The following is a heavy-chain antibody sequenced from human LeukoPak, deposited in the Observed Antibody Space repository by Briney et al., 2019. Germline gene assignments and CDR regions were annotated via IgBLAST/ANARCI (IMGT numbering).Heavy chain of an antibody. D-gene: IGHD3-10*01. Sequence: GRSLRLSCAASGFTFDDYAMHWVRQAPGKGLEWVSGISWNSGSIGYADSVKGRFTISRDNAKNSLYLQMNSLRAEDTALYYCAKGDNYGSFDYWGQGTLVTVSS. V-gene: IGHV3-9*01. J-gene: IGHJ4*02. CDR1: GFTFDDYA. CDR3: AKGDNYGSFDY. CDR2: ISWNSGSI.